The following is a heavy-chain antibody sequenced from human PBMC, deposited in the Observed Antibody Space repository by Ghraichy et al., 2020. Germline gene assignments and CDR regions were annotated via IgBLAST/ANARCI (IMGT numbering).Heavy chain of an antibody. D-gene: IGHD6-13*01. CDR2: ISAYNGNT. V-gene: IGHV1-18*01. J-gene: IGHJ5*02. CDR1: GYTFTSYG. Sequence: ASVKVSCKASGYTFTSYGISWVRQAPGQGLVWMGWISAYNGNTNYAQKLQGRVTMTTDTSTSTAYMELRSLRSDDTAVYYCARDPPYSSSWYNWFDPWGQGFLFT. CDR3: ARDPPYSSSWYNWFDP.